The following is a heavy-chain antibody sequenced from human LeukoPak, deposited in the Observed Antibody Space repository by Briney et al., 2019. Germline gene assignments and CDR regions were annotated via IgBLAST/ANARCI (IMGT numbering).Heavy chain of an antibody. V-gene: IGHV4-34*08. CDR1: GVTVNDYY. D-gene: IGHD2-21*01. CDR3: AIIRCGRRQDISYNH. CDR2: VTPGGYT. Sequence: PSETLSLTCAASGVTVNDYYWSWIRQSPGKGLEWIGEVTPGGYTAYNPSLKSRVIISEDTSENQLSLNVRSVTAANTALYYCAIIRCGRRQDISYNHWAQGSLVTVSS. J-gene: IGHJ5*02.